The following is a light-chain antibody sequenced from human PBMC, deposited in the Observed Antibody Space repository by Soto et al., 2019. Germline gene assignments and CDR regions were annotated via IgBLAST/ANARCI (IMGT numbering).Light chain of an antibody. J-gene: IGKJ1*01. CDR3: HQYGGSPPT. CDR2: GAF. Sequence: EFVLTQSPGTLSLSPGERATLSCRASQSVSSSYLAWSQQKPGQPPRLLIYGAFNRAAGIPARFSGSGSGTDFTLTISSLEPEDFAVYHCHQYGGSPPTFGQGTKVDIK. CDR1: QSVSSSY. V-gene: IGKV3-20*01.